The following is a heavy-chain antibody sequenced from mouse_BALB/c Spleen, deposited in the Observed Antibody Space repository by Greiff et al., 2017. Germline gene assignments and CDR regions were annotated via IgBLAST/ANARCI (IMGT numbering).Heavy chain of an antibody. CDR1: GYTFTDYE. D-gene: IGHD1-1*01. CDR2: IDPETGGT. CDR3: TSYYYGSSYYFDY. J-gene: IGHJ2*01. V-gene: IGHV1-15*01. Sequence: QVQLQQSGAELVRPGASVTLSCKASGYTFTDYEMHWVKQTPVHGLEWIGAIDPETGGTAYNQKFKGKATLTADKSSSTAYMELRSLTSEDSAVYYCTSYYYGSSYYFDYWGQGTTLTGSS.